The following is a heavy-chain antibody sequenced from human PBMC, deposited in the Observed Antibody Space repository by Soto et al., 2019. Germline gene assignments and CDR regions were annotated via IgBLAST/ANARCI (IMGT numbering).Heavy chain of an antibody. CDR1: GGSISSGDYY. CDR2: IYYSGST. J-gene: IGHJ4*02. V-gene: IGHV4-30-4*01. D-gene: IGHD6-6*01. Sequence: PSETLSLTCTVSGGSISSGDYYWSWIRQPPGKGLEWIGYIYYSGSTYYNPSLKSRVTISVDTSKNQFSLKLSSVTAADTAVYYCARVSSWSYYFDYWGQGTLVTVSS. CDR3: ARVSSWSYYFDY.